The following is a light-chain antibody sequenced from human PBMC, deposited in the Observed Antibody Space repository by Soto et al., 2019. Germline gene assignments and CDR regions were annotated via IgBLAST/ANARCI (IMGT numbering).Light chain of an antibody. CDR3: QSYDDSGEV. J-gene: IGLJ3*02. CDR2: GNS. CDR1: DSDIGAGYD. V-gene: IGLV1-40*01. Sequence: QSVLTQPPSVSGAPGQKVTITCTGSDSDIGAGYDVHWYQQLPGTAPKLLIFGNSNRPSGVPDRFSGSQSGTSASLAITGLQAEDEADYYCQSYDDSGEVFGGGTKLTVL.